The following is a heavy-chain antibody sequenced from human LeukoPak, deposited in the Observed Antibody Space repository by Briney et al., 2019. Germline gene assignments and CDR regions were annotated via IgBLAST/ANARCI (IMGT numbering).Heavy chain of an antibody. CDR3: ARGYYDSNDSNRSNWFDP. J-gene: IGHJ5*02. CDR1: GFTFSSHW. V-gene: IGHV3-74*01. CDR2: LNTDGSST. D-gene: IGHD3-22*01. Sequence: PGGSLRLSCAASGFTFSSHWMHWVRQAPGKGLVWVSRLNTDGSSTVYADSVKGRFTISRDNAKSTLYLQMNSLRAEDTAVYYCARGYYDSNDSNRSNWFDPWGQGTLVTVSS.